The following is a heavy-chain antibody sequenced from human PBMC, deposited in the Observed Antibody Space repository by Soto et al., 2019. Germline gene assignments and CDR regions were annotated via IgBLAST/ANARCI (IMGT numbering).Heavy chain of an antibody. CDR2: ISGSGGST. V-gene: IGHV3-23*01. J-gene: IGHJ6*02. D-gene: IGHD3-10*01. Sequence: PEGSLRLSWAASGFTFSSGAMSWVRQAPGKGLEWVSVISGSGGSTYYANSVKGRFTISRDNSKNTLYLQMNSLRAEDTAVYYCAKDLTMVRGVIYYGMDVWGRGTTVTVSS. CDR3: AKDLTMVRGVIYYGMDV. CDR1: GFTFSSGA.